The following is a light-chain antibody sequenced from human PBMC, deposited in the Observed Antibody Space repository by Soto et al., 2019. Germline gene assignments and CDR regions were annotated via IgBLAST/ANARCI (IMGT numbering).Light chain of an antibody. Sequence: DIQMTQSPSSLSASVGDRVTITCRASQSISSYLNWYQQKPGKAPKLLIYAASSLQSGVPSRFSGSGSGTEFTLTISSLQPEDFATYYCQQSYSTLQTFGGGTKVEIK. CDR1: QSISSY. CDR2: AAS. J-gene: IGKJ4*01. CDR3: QQSYSTLQT. V-gene: IGKV1-39*01.